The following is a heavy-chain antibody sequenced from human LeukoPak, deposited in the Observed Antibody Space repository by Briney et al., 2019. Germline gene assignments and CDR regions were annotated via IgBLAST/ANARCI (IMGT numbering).Heavy chain of an antibody. D-gene: IGHD3-3*01. CDR2: ISGSGGST. Sequence: PGGSLRLSCAASGFTSSSYAMSWVRQAPGKGLEWVSAISGSGGSTYYADSVKGRFTISRDNSKNTLYLQMNSLRAEDTAVYYCAKGTRDFWSGYYTLDYWGQGTLVTVSS. CDR1: GFTSSSYA. J-gene: IGHJ4*02. CDR3: AKGTRDFWSGYYTLDY. V-gene: IGHV3-23*01.